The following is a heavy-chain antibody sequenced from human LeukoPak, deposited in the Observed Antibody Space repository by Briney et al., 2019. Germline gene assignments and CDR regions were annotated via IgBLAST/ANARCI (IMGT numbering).Heavy chain of an antibody. D-gene: IGHD3-10*02. V-gene: IGHV3-48*02. CDR3: ARDYVWAYDY. J-gene: IGHJ4*02. CDR1: GFPLHRLS. Sequence: GGSLTLLCAPPGFPLHRLSQNWLPPAPGKELEWVSYISSTSSTIYYADSVKGRFTISRDNAKKSLFLQMNSLRDDDTAVYFCARDYVWAYDYWGQGTLVTVSS. CDR2: ISSTSSTI.